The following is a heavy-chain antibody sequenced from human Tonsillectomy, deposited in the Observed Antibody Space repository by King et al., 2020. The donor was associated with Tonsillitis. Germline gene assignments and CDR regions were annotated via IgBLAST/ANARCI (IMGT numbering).Heavy chain of an antibody. CDR2: ISYDGSNK. D-gene: IGHD2-2*01. CDR1: GFTFSNYG. V-gene: IGHV3-30*18. Sequence: VQLVESGGGVVQPGRSVRLSCAASGFTFSNYGMHWVRQAPGKGLEWVAVISYDGSNKYYADSVKGRFTISRDNSENTLYLQMNSLRAEDTAVYYCAKDHQLYCSSTSCFPYYYIDFLGKGTTVTVSS. CDR3: AKDHQLYCSSTSCFPYYYIDF. J-gene: IGHJ6*03.